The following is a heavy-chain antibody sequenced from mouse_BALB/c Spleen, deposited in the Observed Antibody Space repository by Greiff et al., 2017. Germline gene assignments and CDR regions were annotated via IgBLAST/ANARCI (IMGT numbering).Heavy chain of an antibody. V-gene: IGHV3-2*02. CDR1: GYSITSDYA. CDR2: ISYSGST. J-gene: IGHJ4*01. Sequence: EVQRVESGPGLVKPSQSLSLTCTVTGYSITSDYAWNWIRQFPGNKLEWMGYISYSGSTSYNPSLKSRISITRDTSKNQFFLQLNSVTTEDTATYYCARRGGLRSAMDYWGQGTSVTVSS. CDR3: ARRGGLRSAMDY. D-gene: IGHD2-4*01.